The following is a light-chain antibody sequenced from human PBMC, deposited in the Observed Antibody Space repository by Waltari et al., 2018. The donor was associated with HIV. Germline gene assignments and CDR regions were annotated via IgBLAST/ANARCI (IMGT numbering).Light chain of an antibody. Sequence: QSALTQPPSVSGAPGQRVPISCTGTRSNIRAGYFVPWYQHLPGTAPKLLVYSDINRPSGVPDRFSGSKSGTSASLVITGLQAEDEADYYCQSYDSSLRASVFGGGTKLTVL. CDR1: RSNIRAGYF. V-gene: IGLV1-40*01. CDR2: SDI. J-gene: IGLJ2*01. CDR3: QSYDSSLRASV.